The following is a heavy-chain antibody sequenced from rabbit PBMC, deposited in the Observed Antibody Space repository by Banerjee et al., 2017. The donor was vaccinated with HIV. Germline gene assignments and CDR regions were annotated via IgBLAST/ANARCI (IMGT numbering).Heavy chain of an antibody. CDR3: ARGEIYAGYAGYGYATGFDL. CDR1: GFDFSSYG. D-gene: IGHD6-1*01. V-gene: IGHV1S40*01. J-gene: IGHJ4*01. Sequence: SGGGLVQPGASLTLSCKASGFDFSSYGISWVRQAPGKGLEWIACIYAESSAKTYYASWAKGRFTISKTSSTTVTLQMTSLTAADTATYFCARGEIYAGYAGYGYATGFDLWGPGTLVTVS. CDR2: IYAESSAKT.